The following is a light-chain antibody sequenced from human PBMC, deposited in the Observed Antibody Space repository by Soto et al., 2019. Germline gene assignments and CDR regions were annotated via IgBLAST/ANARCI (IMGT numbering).Light chain of an antibody. Sequence: QSALTQPASVSGSPGQSITISCTGTSSDVGGYNYVSWYQQHPGKAPKLMIHDVSDRPTGVSNRFSGFTSGNTGSLTISGLQAGDEADYYCSSYSSSSTLVVFCGGTKLPVL. CDR2: DVS. V-gene: IGLV2-14*03. CDR3: SSYSSSSTLVV. J-gene: IGLJ2*01. CDR1: SSDVGGYNY.